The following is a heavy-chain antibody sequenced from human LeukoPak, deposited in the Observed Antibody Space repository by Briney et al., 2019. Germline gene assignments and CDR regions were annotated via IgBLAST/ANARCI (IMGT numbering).Heavy chain of an antibody. V-gene: IGHV4-4*02. D-gene: IGHD5-12*01. CDR1: GGSISSSNW. Sequence: SETLSLTCAVSGGSISSSNWWSWVRQPPGKGLEWIGEIYHSGSTNYNPSLKSRVTISVDKSKNQFSLKLSSVTAADTAVYYCARSRVDIVATILAFDYWGQGTLVTVSS. CDR3: ARSRVDIVATILAFDY. J-gene: IGHJ4*02. CDR2: IYHSGST.